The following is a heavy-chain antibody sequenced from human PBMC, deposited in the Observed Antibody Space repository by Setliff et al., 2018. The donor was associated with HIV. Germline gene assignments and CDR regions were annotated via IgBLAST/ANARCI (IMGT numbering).Heavy chain of an antibody. D-gene: IGHD2-15*01. CDR1: GFTFYNYW. CDR2: IKQGGSEK. Sequence: GGSLRLSCAASGFTFYNYWMSWVRQAPGKGLEWVANIKQGGSEKYYADSVKGRFTISRDNAKKSLYMEMNSLRDEDTAVYYCARETNSGDIVMVETVRRAFDIWGQGTMVTVS. V-gene: IGHV3-7*01. CDR3: ARETNSGDIVMVETVRRAFDI. J-gene: IGHJ3*02.